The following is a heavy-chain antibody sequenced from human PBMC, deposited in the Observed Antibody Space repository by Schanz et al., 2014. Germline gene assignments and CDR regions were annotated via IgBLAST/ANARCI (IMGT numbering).Heavy chain of an antibody. V-gene: IGHV3-23*04. CDR3: AKDPNLFRDSSGYYYSPFDY. CDR2: ITGSGGTT. CDR1: GFTFNSYA. D-gene: IGHD3-22*01. J-gene: IGHJ4*02. Sequence: EVQLVESGGSLVQPGGSLRLSCVASGFTFNSYAMSWVRQAPGKGLEWVSAITGSGGTTHYADSVKGRFTISRDNSKNTLYLQLNSLRVEDTAKYFCAKDPNLFRDSSGYYYSPFDYWGQGTLVAVSS.